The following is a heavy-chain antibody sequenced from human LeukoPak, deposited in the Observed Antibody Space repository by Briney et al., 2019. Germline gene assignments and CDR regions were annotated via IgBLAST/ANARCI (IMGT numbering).Heavy chain of an antibody. V-gene: IGHV3-48*03. CDR2: ISSSGSTI. CDR1: GFTFSSYE. CDR3: ARVTRGYSYGVDY. J-gene: IGHJ4*02. D-gene: IGHD5-18*01. Sequence: QTGGSLRLSCAASGFTFSSYEMNWVRQAPGKGLEWVSYISSSGSTIYYADSVKGRFTISRDNAKNSLYLQMNSPRAEDTAVYYCARVTRGYSYGVDYWGQGTLVTVSS.